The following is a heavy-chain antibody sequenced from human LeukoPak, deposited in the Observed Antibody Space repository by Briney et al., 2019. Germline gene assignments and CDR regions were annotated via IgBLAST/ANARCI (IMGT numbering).Heavy chain of an antibody. CDR1: GYTFTGYY. CDR3: ARNPYYDISPTVAFDI. D-gene: IGHD3-9*01. J-gene: IGHJ3*02. Sequence: GASVKVSCKASGYTFTGYYMHWARQAPGQGLEWMGWINPNSGGTNYAQKFQGRVTMTRDTSISTAYMELSRLRSDDTAVYYCARNPYYDISPTVAFDIWGQGTMVTVSS. V-gene: IGHV1-2*02. CDR2: INPNSGGT.